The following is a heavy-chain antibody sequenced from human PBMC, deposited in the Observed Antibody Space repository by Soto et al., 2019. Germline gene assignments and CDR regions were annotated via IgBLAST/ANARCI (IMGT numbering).Heavy chain of an antibody. Sequence: VASVKVSCKASGYTFTSYAMHWVRQAPGQRLEWMGWINAGNGNTKYSQKFQGRVTITRDTSASTAYMELSSLRSEDTAVYYCARMGSEWLLSGFDYWGQGTLVTVSS. CDR1: GYTFTSYA. V-gene: IGHV1-3*01. D-gene: IGHD3-3*01. CDR3: ARMGSEWLLSGFDY. CDR2: INAGNGNT. J-gene: IGHJ4*02.